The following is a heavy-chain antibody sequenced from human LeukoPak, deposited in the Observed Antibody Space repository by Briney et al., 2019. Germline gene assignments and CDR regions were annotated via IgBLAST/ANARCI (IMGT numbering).Heavy chain of an antibody. CDR3: ARGSYDFWSDPDAFDI. V-gene: IGHV4-30-4*08. J-gene: IGHJ3*02. CDR2: IYYSGST. D-gene: IGHD3-3*01. Sequence: LRLSCAASGFTFSSYSMNWIRQPPGKGLEWIGYIYYSGSTYHNPSLKSRVTISVDTSKNQFSLKLSSVTAADTAVYYCARGSYDFWSDPDAFDIWGQGTMVTVSS. CDR1: GFTFSSYS.